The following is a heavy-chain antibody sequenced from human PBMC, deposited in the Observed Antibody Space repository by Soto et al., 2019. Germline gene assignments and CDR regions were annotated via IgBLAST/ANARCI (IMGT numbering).Heavy chain of an antibody. CDR1: GGTFSNYA. CDR2: IIPIFGTT. CDR3: ARDATFGVVIRGIHHYYGMDV. D-gene: IGHD3-3*01. J-gene: IGHJ6*02. V-gene: IGHV1-69*01. Sequence: QVQLVQSGAEVKKPGSSVKVSCKASGGTFSNYAISWVRQAPGQGLEWMGGIIPIFGTTNYAQKFQGRVTITADESTSTAYMEMSSVRSEDTAVYYCARDATFGVVIRGIHHYYGMDVWGQGTTVTVSS.